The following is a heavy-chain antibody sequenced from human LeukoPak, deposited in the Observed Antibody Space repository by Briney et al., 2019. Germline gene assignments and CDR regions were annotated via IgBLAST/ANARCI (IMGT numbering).Heavy chain of an antibody. D-gene: IGHD2-2*01. V-gene: IGHV3-48*03. J-gene: IGHJ4*02. CDR2: ISSSGGTM. CDR3: ARYCSSTKCLLY. CDR1: GFTFSSYE. Sequence: GGSLSLSCAASGFTFSSYEMNWVRQAPGKGLEWVSCISSSGGTMYYADSVKGRFTISIDNAEKSLYLQMNSLRAEDTAVYYCARYCSSTKCLLYWGQGKLVTVSS.